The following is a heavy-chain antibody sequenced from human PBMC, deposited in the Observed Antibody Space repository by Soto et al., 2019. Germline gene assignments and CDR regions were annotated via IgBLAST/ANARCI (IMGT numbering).Heavy chain of an antibody. J-gene: IGHJ4*02. D-gene: IGHD5-18*01. CDR3: ARSKLVMDTAMASDY. Sequence: PGGSLRLSCAASGFTFSSYSMNWVRQAPGKGLEWVSSISSSSSYIYYADSVKGRFTISRDNAKNSLYLQMNSLRAEDTAVYYCARSKLVMDTAMASDYWGQGTLVTVSS. V-gene: IGHV3-21*01. CDR2: ISSSSSYI. CDR1: GFTFSSYS.